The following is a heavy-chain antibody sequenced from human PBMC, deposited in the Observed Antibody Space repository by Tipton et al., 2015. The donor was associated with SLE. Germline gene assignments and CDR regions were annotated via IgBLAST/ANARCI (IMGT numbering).Heavy chain of an antibody. CDR1: GGSFSGYY. Sequence: TLSLTCAVYGGSFSGYYWSWIRQPPGKGLEWIGEINHSGSTNYNPSLKSRVTISVDTSQNQFSLKLSSVTAADTSVYYCAGCPEQWLVKPHYFDYWGQGTLVTVSS. CDR2: INHSGST. V-gene: IGHV4-34*01. J-gene: IGHJ4*02. D-gene: IGHD6-19*01. CDR3: AGCPEQWLVKPHYFDY.